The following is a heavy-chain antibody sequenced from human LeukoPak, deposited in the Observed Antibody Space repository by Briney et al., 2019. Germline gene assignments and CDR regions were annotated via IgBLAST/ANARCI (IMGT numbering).Heavy chain of an antibody. CDR2: IYSGGST. Sequence: GGSLRLSSAASGFTVSNNYMSWVRQAPGKGLEWVSVIYSGGSTYNEELVKGIFNISRDNSKNTLYLKMSSMRAEDTVVYYCARGYARGYRGLSFDSWGQGTLVTVSS. V-gene: IGHV3-66*01. J-gene: IGHJ4*02. D-gene: IGHD5-12*01. CDR1: GFTVSNNY. CDR3: ARGYARGYRGLSFDS.